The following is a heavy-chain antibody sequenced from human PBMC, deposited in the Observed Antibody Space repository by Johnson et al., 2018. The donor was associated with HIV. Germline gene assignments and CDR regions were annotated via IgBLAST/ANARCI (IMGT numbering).Heavy chain of an antibody. CDR2: ISYDGSNK. V-gene: IGHV3-30-3*01. CDR3: ARDDLRDTGAFDI. Sequence: QVQLVESGGGVVQPGRSLRLSCAVSGFTFSSYAMHWVRQAPGKGLEWVAIISYDGSNKYYADSVKGRFTISRDNSKNTRYLQMNSLRAEDTAVYYCARDDLRDTGAFDIWGQGTMVTVSS. D-gene: IGHD2-8*02. CDR1: GFTFSSYA. J-gene: IGHJ3*02.